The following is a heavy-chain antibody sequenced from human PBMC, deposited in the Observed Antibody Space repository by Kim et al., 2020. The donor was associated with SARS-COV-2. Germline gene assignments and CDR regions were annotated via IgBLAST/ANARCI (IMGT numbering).Heavy chain of an antibody. CDR1: GFTFRSYA. J-gene: IGHJ4*02. V-gene: IGHV3-30-3*01. D-gene: IGHD2-2*01. CDR3: ASESVYCSSTSCPSGYFDY. CDR2: LSYDGSNK. Sequence: GGSLRLSCAASGFTFRSYAMHWVRQAPGKGLEWLAVLSYDGSNKYYADSVKGRFTISRDNSKNTLYLQMNSLRAEDTAVYYCASESVYCSSTSCPSGYFDYWGQGTLVTVSS.